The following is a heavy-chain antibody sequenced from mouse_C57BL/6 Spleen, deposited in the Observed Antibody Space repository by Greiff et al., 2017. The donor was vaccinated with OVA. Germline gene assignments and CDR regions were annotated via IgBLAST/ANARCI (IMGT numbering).Heavy chain of an antibody. Sequence: QVQLQQPGAELVMPGASVKLSCKASGYTFTSYWMHWVKQRPGQGLEWIGEIDPSDSYTNYNQKFKGKSTLTVDKSSSTAYMQLSSLTSEDSAVYYCARGRLRRGFFAYWGQGTLVTVSA. J-gene: IGHJ3*01. CDR3: ARGRLRRGFFAY. D-gene: IGHD2-4*01. V-gene: IGHV1-69*01. CDR1: GYTFTSYW. CDR2: IDPSDSYT.